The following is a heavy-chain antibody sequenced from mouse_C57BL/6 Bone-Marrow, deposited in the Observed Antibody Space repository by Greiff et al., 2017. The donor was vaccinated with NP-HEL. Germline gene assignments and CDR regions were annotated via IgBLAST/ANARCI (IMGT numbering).Heavy chain of an antibody. CDR3: ARRGGNYWYFDV. J-gene: IGHJ1*03. CDR2: INSDGGST. D-gene: IGHD2-1*01. V-gene: IGHV5-2*01. Sequence: EVQVVESGGGLVQPGESLKLSCESNEYEFPSHDMSWVRKTPAKRLELVAAINSDGGSTYYPDTMARRFIISRDNTKKTLYLQMSSLRSEDTALYYCARRGGNYWYFDVWGTGTTVTVSS. CDR1: EYEFPSHD.